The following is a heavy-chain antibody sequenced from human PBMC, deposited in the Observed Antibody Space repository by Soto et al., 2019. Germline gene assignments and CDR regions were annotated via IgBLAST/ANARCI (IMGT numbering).Heavy chain of an antibody. D-gene: IGHD6-13*01. CDR1: GFTFSSYA. CDR3: ARDRRSSSSWYGPISLHYYYGMDV. CDR2: ISYDGSNK. Sequence: GGSLRLSCAASGFTFSSYAMHWVRQAPGKGLEWVAVISYDGSNKYYADSVKGRFTISRDNSKNTLYLQMNSLRAEDTAVYYCARDRRSSSSWYGPISLHYYYGMDVWGQGTTVTVSS. J-gene: IGHJ6*02. V-gene: IGHV3-30-3*01.